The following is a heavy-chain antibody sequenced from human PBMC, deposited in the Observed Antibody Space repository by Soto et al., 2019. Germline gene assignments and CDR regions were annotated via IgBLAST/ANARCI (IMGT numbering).Heavy chain of an antibody. CDR2: ISAYNGNT. CDR1: GYTFASYD. J-gene: IGHJ4*02. V-gene: IGHV1-18*01. Sequence: ASVKVSCKASGYTFASYDSKWVRQATGQGLEWMGWISAYNGNTNYAQKLQGRVTMTTDTSTSTAYMELRSLRSDDTAVYYCARANHEFLVYFDYWGQGTLLTVSS. CDR3: ARANHEFLVYFDY. D-gene: IGHD2-15*01.